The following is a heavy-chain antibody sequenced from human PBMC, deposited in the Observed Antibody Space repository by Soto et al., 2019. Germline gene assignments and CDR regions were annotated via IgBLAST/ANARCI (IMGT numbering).Heavy chain of an antibody. J-gene: IGHJ6*02. Sequence: VRLSCAASGFSFSSYRMNWGRQAPGKGLEWGSYISSSSSTIYYADYVKGRFTISRDNSKNSLYLQMNSLRAEDTAVYYCARVLDVWGQATTVTVSS. CDR3: ARVLDV. CDR2: ISSSSSTI. V-gene: IGHV3-48*01. CDR1: GFSFSSYR.